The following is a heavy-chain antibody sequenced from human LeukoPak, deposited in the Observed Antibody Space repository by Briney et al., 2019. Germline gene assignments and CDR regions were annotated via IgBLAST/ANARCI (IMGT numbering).Heavy chain of an antibody. J-gene: IGHJ6*02. Sequence: ASVKVSCKVSGYTLTKLSMHWVRQAPGKGLEWMGGFDPEDGETMYAQKFQGRVTMTEDTSTDTAYMELSSLRSEDTAVYYCATPYDFPRYGMDVWGQGTTVIVSS. D-gene: IGHD2/OR15-2a*01. CDR3: ATPYDFPRYGMDV. CDR1: GYTLTKLS. CDR2: FDPEDGET. V-gene: IGHV1-24*01.